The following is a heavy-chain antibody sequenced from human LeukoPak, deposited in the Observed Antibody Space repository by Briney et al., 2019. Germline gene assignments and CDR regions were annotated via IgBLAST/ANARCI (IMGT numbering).Heavy chain of an antibody. CDR2: ISYSGST. CDR3: ATDRLYRGYSYGFDY. V-gene: IGHV4-61*01. CDR1: GGSVSSGSYY. Sequence: PSETLSLTCTVSGGSVSSGSYYWSWVRQPPGKGLEWIAYISYSGSTNYNPSLKSRLTMSVDRSKNQFSLKLSSVTAADTAVYYCATDRLYRGYSYGFDYWGQGTLVTVSS. D-gene: IGHD5-18*01. J-gene: IGHJ4*02.